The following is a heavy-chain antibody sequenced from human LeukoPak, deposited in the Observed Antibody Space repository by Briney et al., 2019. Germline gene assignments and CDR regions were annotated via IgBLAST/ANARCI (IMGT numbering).Heavy chain of an antibody. V-gene: IGHV3-30-3*01. CDR2: ISYDGSNK. D-gene: IGHD6-13*01. CDR1: GFTFSSYA. Sequence: GGSLRLSCAASGFTFSSYAMHWVRQAPGKGLEWVAVISYDGSNKCYADSVRGRFTISRDNSKNTLYLQMNSLRAEDTAVYYCARDPSSSWYSNWFDPWGQGTLVTVSS. CDR3: ARDPSSSWYSNWFDP. J-gene: IGHJ5*02.